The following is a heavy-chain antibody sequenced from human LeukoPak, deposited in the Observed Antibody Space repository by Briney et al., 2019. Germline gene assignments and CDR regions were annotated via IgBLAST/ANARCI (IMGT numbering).Heavy chain of an antibody. Sequence: QTTGSLRHSPAPSGFTLTNYVIGWVRPAPPKGGEWVAKINQDGSKKYYADSVKGRFTISRDNSKNTLYLQMNSLRAEDTAVYYCARDMCSGWWYWFDPWGQGTLVTVSS. CDR2: INQDGSKK. V-gene: IGHV3-7*01. CDR3: ARDMCSGWWYWFDP. D-gene: IGHD6-19*01. CDR1: GFTLTNYV. J-gene: IGHJ5*02.